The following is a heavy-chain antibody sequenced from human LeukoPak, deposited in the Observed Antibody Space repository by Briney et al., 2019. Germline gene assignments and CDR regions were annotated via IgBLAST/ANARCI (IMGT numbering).Heavy chain of an antibody. CDR1: GYSISSGYY. CDR3: ARLPRYGDYPAQNWFDP. Sequence: SENLSLTCTGSGYSISSGYYWGWIRQPPAKGLEWIGTIYHSGSTYYNPSLKSRVTISVDTSKNQFSLKLSSVTAADTAVYYCARLPRYGDYPAQNWFDPWGQGTLVTVSS. J-gene: IGHJ5*02. D-gene: IGHD4-17*01. V-gene: IGHV4-38-2*02. CDR2: IYHSGST.